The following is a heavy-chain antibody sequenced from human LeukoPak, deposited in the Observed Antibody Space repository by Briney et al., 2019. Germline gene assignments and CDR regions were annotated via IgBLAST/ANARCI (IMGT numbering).Heavy chain of an antibody. CDR1: GFTFSDYY. CDR3: ASSYCSGGSCYSWGFDY. D-gene: IGHD2-15*01. J-gene: IGHJ4*02. Sequence: TGGSLRLSCAASGFTFSDYYMSWIRQAPGKGLEWVSYINSSSTYTNYADSVKGRFTISRDNAKNSLYLQMNSLRAEDTAMYYCASSYCSGGSCYSWGFDYWGQGTLVTVSS. CDR2: INSSSTYT. V-gene: IGHV3-11*06.